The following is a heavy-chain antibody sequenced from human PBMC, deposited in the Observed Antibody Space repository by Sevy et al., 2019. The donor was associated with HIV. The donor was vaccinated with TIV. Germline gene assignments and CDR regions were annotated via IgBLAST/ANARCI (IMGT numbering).Heavy chain of an antibody. V-gene: IGHV4-59*08. CDR2: VYYTGGT. J-gene: IGHJ3*02. Sequence: SEILSLTCTVSGGSINSDHWNWIRQPPGKGLECIGYVYYTGGTNYNPSLKNRVTISVDRTKNQFSLKLTSVTAADTAVYYCARRNDFDIWGQGIMVTVSS. CDR1: GGSINSDH. CDR3: ARRNDFDI.